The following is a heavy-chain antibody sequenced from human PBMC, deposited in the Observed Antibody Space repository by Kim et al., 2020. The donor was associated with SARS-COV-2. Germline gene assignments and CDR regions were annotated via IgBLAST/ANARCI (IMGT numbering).Heavy chain of an antibody. J-gene: IGHJ6*03. CDR2: INAGNGNT. Sequence: ASVKVSCKASGYTFTSYAMHWVRQAPGQRLEWMGWINAGNGNTKYSQKFQGRVTITRDTSASTAYMELSSLRSEDTAVYYCARDSYYDIFRYYYYYMDVWGKGATFTVSS. V-gene: IGHV1-3*01. D-gene: IGHD3-9*01. CDR3: ARDSYYDIFRYYYYYMDV. CDR1: GYTFTSYA.